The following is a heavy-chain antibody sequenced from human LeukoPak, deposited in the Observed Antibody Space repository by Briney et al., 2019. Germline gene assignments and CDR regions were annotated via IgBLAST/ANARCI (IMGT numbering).Heavy chain of an antibody. D-gene: IGHD3-9*01. CDR2: INPNSGGT. CDR3: ASRKRLRYFDWLSLEDHYYYGMDV. CDR1: GYTFTGYY. V-gene: IGHV1-2*02. Sequence: ASVKVSCKASGYTFTGYYMHWVRQAPGQGLEWMGWINPNSGGTNYAQKFQGRVTMTRDTSISTAYMELSRLRSDDTAVYYCASRKRLRYFDWLSLEDHYYYGMDVWGQGTTVTVSS. J-gene: IGHJ6*02.